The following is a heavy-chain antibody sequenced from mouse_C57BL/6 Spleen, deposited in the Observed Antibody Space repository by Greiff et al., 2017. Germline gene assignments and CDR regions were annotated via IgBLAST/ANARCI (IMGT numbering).Heavy chain of an antibody. D-gene: IGHD3-2*02. CDR2: IDPSDSYT. J-gene: IGHJ3*01. CDR3: ARSSSGYLAY. CDR1: GYTFTSYW. Sequence: QVQLQQSGAELVMPGASVKLSCKASGYTFTSYWMHWVKQRPGQGLEWIGEIDPSDSYTNYNQKFKGKSTLTVDKSSSTAYMQLSSLTSEDSAVYYCARSSSGYLAYWGQGTLVTVSA. V-gene: IGHV1-69*01.